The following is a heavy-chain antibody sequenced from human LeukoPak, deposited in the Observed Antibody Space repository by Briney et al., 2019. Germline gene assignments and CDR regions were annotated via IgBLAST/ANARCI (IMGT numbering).Heavy chain of an antibody. V-gene: IGHV5-51*01. J-gene: IGHJ4*02. CDR2: IYPGDTDT. CDR1: GYSFTSYW. CDR3: ARQYRSGWSHFDY. Sequence: GESLKISCKGSGYSFTSYWIGWVRQMPGKGLEWMGVIYPGDTDTTYSPSFQGQVTISADKSISTAFLQWNSLKTSHTAMYYCARQYRSGWSHFDYWGQGTLVTVSS. D-gene: IGHD6-19*01.